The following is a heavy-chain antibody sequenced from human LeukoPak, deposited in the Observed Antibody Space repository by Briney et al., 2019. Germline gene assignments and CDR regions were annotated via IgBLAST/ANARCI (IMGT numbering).Heavy chain of an antibody. CDR1: GGFFSNYY. J-gene: IGHJ6*03. CDR3: ARRWNYGRNYYIDV. Sequence: RPSETLSLTCAVYGGFFSNYYCSWIRQPPGKGMEWIGEINDSGRTNYNPSLMSRVTVSVDTSKNQFSLRLTSVTATDTAVYYCARRWNYGRNYYIDVWGKGAAVSVSS. V-gene: IGHV4-34*01. D-gene: IGHD1-7*01. CDR2: INDSGRT.